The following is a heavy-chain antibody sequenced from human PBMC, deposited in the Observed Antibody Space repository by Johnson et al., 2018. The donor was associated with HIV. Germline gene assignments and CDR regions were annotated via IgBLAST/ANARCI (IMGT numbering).Heavy chain of an antibody. D-gene: IGHD3-16*02. Sequence: VQLVESGGGLVQPGGSLRVSCAASGFTFDDYGMSWVRQAPGKGLEWVSGINWNGGSTGYADSVKGRFTISRDNAKNSLYLQMNSLRAEDTALYYCAKGCTFGGVIAPDAFDIWGQGTMVTVSS. CDR2: INWNGGST. V-gene: IGHV3-20*04. CDR1: GFTFDDYG. CDR3: AKGCTFGGVIAPDAFDI. J-gene: IGHJ3*02.